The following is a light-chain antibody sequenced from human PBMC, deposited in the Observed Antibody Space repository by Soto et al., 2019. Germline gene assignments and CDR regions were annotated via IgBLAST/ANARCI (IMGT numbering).Light chain of an antibody. CDR1: QTISSW. CDR2: KAS. Sequence: DIQMTQSPSTLSGSVGDRVTITCRASQTISSWLAWYQQKPGKAPKLLIYKASTLKSGVPSRFSGSGSGTEFTLTISSLQPDDLATYYCQQDDNYPLTFGGGTKGDI. V-gene: IGKV1-5*03. J-gene: IGKJ4*02. CDR3: QQDDNYPLT.